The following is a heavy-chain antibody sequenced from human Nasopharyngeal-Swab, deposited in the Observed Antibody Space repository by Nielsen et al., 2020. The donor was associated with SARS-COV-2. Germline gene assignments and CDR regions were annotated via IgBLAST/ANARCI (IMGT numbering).Heavy chain of an antibody. CDR3: ARVSGGSLKNSFDL. CDR1: GFIFSHYG. CDR2: ISGNGDRT. D-gene: IGHD3-16*01. Sequence: GGSLRLSCAASGFIFSHYGIHWVRQAPGKGLEYLSTISGNGDRTYYAESEKGRFTISRDDSKNTMYLQMGSLRVEDTAVYYCARVSGGSLKNSFDLWGQGTRVTVSS. J-gene: IGHJ3*01. V-gene: IGHV3-64*02.